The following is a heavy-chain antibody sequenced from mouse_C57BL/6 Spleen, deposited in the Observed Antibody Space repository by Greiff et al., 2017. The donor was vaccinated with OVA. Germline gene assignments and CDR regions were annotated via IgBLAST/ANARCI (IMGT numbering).Heavy chain of an antibody. CDR2: ISSGGSYT. CDR3: ARGGDSSGYSFAY. CDR1: GFTFSSYG. D-gene: IGHD3-2*02. V-gene: IGHV5-6*01. Sequence: VQLKESGGDLVKPGGSLKLSCAASGFTFSSYGMSWVRQTPDKRLEWVATISSGGSYTYYPDSVKGRFTISRDNAKNTLYLQMSSLKSEDTAMYYCARGGDSSGYSFAYWGQGTLVTVSA. J-gene: IGHJ3*01.